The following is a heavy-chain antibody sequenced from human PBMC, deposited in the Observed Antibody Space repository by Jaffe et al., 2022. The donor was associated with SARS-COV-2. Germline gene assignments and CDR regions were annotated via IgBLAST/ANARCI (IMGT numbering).Heavy chain of an antibody. D-gene: IGHD1-26*01. Sequence: EVLLVESGGGLIQPGGSLRLSCAASGFTVSSNYMTWVRQAPGKGLEWVSIIYSGDSVYYADSVKGRFTISRDNSKNTLYLQMNSLRPEDTAVYFCARTPPAELPYFDYWGQGTKVTVSS. CDR3: ARTPPAELPYFDY. V-gene: IGHV3-53*01. CDR1: GFTVSSNY. J-gene: IGHJ4*02. CDR2: IYSGDSV.